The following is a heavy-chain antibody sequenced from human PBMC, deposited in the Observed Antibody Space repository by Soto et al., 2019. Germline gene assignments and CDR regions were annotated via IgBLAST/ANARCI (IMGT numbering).Heavy chain of an antibody. J-gene: IGHJ6*02. CDR1: GGSFSGYY. V-gene: IGHV4-34*01. CDR2: INHSGST. Sequence: SETLSLTCAVYGGSFSGYYWSWIRQPPGKGLEWIGEINHSGSTNYNPSLKSRVTISVDTSKNQFSLKLSSVTAADTAVYYCARGRQNVRGYSGYDSERGYYYGMDVWGQGTTVTVSS. CDR3: ARGRQNVRGYSGYDSERGYYYGMDV. D-gene: IGHD5-12*01.